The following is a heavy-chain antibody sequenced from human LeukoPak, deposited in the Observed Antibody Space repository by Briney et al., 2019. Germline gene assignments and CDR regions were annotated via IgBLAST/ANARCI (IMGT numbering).Heavy chain of an antibody. CDR1: GFTFSSYA. V-gene: IGHV3-30-3*01. CDR3: ARTGVDTFVY. Sequence: PGRSLRLSCAASGFTFSSYAMHWVRQAPGKGLEWVAVISTDGSNKLYADSVEGRFTISRDDSKSTLYLQMNSLRADDTAVYYCARTGVDTFVYWGQGALVTVSS. D-gene: IGHD5-18*01. CDR2: ISTDGSNK. J-gene: IGHJ4*02.